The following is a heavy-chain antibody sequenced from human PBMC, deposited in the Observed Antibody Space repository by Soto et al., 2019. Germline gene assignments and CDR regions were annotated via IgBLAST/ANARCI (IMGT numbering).Heavy chain of an antibody. J-gene: IGHJ4*02. D-gene: IGHD3-22*01. CDR2: ISSNGGST. CDR3: AKDTYYHDTSGYYIFEF. Sequence: GALRLSCSAPGFTFSSYAMHWVRQAPGKGLEYVSAISSNGGSTYYADSVKGRFTISRDNSEDTLYLQMDSLRVEDTAVYFCAKDTYYHDTSGYYIFEFWGQGTLVTVSS. V-gene: IGHV3-64*04. CDR1: GFTFSSYA.